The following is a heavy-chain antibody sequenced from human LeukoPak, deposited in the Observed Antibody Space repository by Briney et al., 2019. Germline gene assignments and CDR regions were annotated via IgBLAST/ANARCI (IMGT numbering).Heavy chain of an antibody. D-gene: IGHD3-9*01. CDR2: ISSSSSYI. J-gene: IGHJ4*02. CDR3: ARDILTGYYIVVDY. CDR1: GFTFSSYS. Sequence: GGSLRLSCVASGFTFSSYSMNWVRQAPGKGLEWVSSISSSSSYIYYADSVKGRCTISRDNAKNSLYLQMNSLRAEDTAVYYCARDILTGYYIVVDYWGQGTLVTVSS. V-gene: IGHV3-21*01.